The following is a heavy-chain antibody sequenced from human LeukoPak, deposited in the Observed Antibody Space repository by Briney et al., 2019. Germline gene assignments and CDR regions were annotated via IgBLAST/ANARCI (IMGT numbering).Heavy chain of an antibody. D-gene: IGHD3-9*01. Sequence: QPGGSLRLSCAASGFTFSSYAMHWVRQAPGKGLEWVAVISYDGSNKYYADSVKGRFTISRDNSKNTLYLQMNSLRAEDTAVYYCAKILTDFDYWGQGTLVTVSS. CDR3: AKILTDFDY. CDR1: GFTFSSYA. V-gene: IGHV3-30-3*01. J-gene: IGHJ4*02. CDR2: ISYDGSNK.